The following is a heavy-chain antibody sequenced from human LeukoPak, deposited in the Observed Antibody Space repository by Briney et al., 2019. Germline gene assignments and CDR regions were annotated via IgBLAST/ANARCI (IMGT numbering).Heavy chain of an antibody. CDR2: ISGSGGST. CDR1: GFTFSIYA. J-gene: IGHJ4*02. CDR3: AKAQTNYYDSSGCFGY. V-gene: IGHV3-23*01. D-gene: IGHD3-22*01. Sequence: GGSLRLSCAASGFTFSIYAMSWVRQAPGKGLEWVSAISGSGGSTYYADSVKGRFTISRDNSKNTLYLQMNSLRAEDTAVYYCAKAQTNYYDSSGCFGYWGQGTLVTVSS.